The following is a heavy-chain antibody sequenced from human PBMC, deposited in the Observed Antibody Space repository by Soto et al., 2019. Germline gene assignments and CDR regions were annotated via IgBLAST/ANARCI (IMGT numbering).Heavy chain of an antibody. V-gene: IGHV3-23*01. CDR2: ISGSGGST. CDR1: GFTFSSYA. Sequence: PGGSLRLSCAASGFTFSSYAMSWVRQAPGKGLEWVSAISGSGGSTYYADSVKGRFTISRDNSKNTLYLQMNSLRAEDTAVYYYANGTTVTPYYXDYWGQGTLVTVSS. CDR3: ANGTTVTPYYXDY. J-gene: IGHJ4*02. D-gene: IGHD4-4*01.